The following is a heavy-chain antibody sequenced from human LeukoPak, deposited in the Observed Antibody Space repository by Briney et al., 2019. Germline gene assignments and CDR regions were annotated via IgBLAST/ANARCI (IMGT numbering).Heavy chain of an antibody. D-gene: IGHD6-19*01. Sequence: GESLKISCTGSGYSFGDFWIVWVRQMTGKGLEYMGSINPADSTARYNPSFQGLVTFSADKSIPTAYLQWSGLKASDTARYYCAIMYNTGWGLLYWGPGTKVTVSS. V-gene: IGHV5-51*01. J-gene: IGHJ4*02. CDR1: GYSFGDFW. CDR2: INPADSTA. CDR3: AIMYNTGWGLLY.